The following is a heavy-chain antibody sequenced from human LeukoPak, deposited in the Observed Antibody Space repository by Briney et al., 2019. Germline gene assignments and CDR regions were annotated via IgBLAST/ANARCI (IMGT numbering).Heavy chain of an antibody. V-gene: IGHV3-23*01. Sequence: GGSLRLSCAASGFTLSSYAMNWVRQAPGKGLEWVSSISGSGGSTHYADSVKGRFTISRDNSNNTLYLQMNSLRAEDTAAYYCAKETVGGYYDSSGSFDCWGQGTLVTVSS. J-gene: IGHJ4*02. D-gene: IGHD3-22*01. CDR1: GFTLSSYA. CDR3: AKETVGGYYDSSGSFDC. CDR2: ISGSGGST.